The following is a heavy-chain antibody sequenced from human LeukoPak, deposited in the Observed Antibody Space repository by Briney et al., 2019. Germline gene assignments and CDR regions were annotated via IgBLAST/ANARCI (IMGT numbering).Heavy chain of an antibody. J-gene: IGHJ4*02. D-gene: IGHD1-26*01. CDR2: IKQDGSDK. CDR3: ARGGGDY. V-gene: IGHV3-7*01. CDR1: GFTFSDYW. Sequence: GSLRLSCVASGFTFSDYWMTWVRQAPGKGLEWVANIKQDGSDKKYVDSVKGRFTISRDNAKNSLYLQMDSLRDEDTAVYYCARGGGDYWGQGTLVTVTS.